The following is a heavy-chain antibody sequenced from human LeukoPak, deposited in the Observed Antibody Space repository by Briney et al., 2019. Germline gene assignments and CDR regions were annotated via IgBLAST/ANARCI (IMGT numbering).Heavy chain of an antibody. V-gene: IGHV1-18*01. J-gene: IGHJ4*02. Sequence: ASVKVSCKASGYTFTSYGISWVRQAPGQGLEWMGWISAYNGNTNCAQKLQGRVTMTTDTSTSTAYMELRSLRSDDTAVYYCARDREDIVVVPAGTILDYWGQGILVTVSS. CDR2: ISAYNGNT. D-gene: IGHD2-2*01. CDR3: ARDREDIVVVPAGTILDY. CDR1: GYTFTSYG.